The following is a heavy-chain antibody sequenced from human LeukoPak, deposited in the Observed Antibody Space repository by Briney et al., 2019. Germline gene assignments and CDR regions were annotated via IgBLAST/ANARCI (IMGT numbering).Heavy chain of an antibody. D-gene: IGHD4-17*01. CDR2: INPKSGGT. CDR1: GYTFTGYY. Sequence: ASVKVSCKASGYTFTGYYIHWVRQAPGQGLEWMGWINPKSGGTNYAQKFQGRVTMTRDTSISTAYMELSRLSSDDTAVYYCTRDGPGVTTNFDYWGQGTLVTVSS. J-gene: IGHJ4*02. CDR3: TRDGPGVTTNFDY. V-gene: IGHV1-2*02.